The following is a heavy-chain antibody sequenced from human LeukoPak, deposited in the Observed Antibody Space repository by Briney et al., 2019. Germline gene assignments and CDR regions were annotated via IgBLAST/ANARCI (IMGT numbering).Heavy chain of an antibody. Sequence: PSQTLSLTCTVSGGSISSGGYYWSWIRQHPGQGLEWIGYIYYSGSTYYNPSLKSRVTISVDTSKNQFSLKLSSVTAADTAVYYCARFTIAARTDFDYWGQGTLVTVSS. D-gene: IGHD6-6*01. CDR3: ARFTIAARTDFDY. J-gene: IGHJ4*02. CDR2: IYYSGST. V-gene: IGHV4-31*03. CDR1: GGSISSGGYY.